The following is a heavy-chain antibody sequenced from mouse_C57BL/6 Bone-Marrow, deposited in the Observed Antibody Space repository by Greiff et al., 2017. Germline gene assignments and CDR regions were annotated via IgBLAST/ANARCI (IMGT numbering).Heavy chain of an antibody. CDR2: IDPSDSYT. CDR3: ARGGYDYDYYYFDY. D-gene: IGHD2-4*01. J-gene: IGHJ2*01. V-gene: IGHV1-69*01. CDR1: GYTFTSYW. Sequence: QVQLQQPGAELVMPGASVKLSCKASGYTFTSYWMHWVKQRPGQGLEWIGEIDPSDSYTNYNQKFTGKSTLTVDKSSSTAYMQLSSLTSEDSAVYYGARGGYDYDYYYFDYWGQGTTLTVSS.